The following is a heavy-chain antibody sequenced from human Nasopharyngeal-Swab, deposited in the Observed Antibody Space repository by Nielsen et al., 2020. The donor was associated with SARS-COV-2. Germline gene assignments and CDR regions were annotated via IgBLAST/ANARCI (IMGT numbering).Heavy chain of an antibody. D-gene: IGHD3-10*01. CDR3: ARERPEIYYAYAFDI. V-gene: IGHV4-34*01. CDR1: GGSFSGYY. Sequence: SETLSLTCAVYGGSFSGYYWSWIRQPPGKGLEWIGEINHSGSTNYNPSLKSRVTISVDTSKNQFSLKLSSVTAADTAVYYCARERPEIYYAYAFDIWGQGTMVTVSS. CDR2: INHSGST. J-gene: IGHJ3*02.